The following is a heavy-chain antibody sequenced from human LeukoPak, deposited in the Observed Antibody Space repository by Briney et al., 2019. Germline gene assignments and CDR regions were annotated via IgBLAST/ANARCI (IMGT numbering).Heavy chain of an antibody. CDR2: IIGSVHST. Sequence: QPGESLRLSCAASGFTLTSYAMSWVRQAPGKGLEWVSAIIGSVHSTYYADSVKGRFTISRDNSKNTLYLQMNSLRAEDTAVYNCAKHSYDSSGYYSIDYWGQGTLVTVFS. CDR3: AKHSYDSSGYYSIDY. V-gene: IGHV3-23*01. J-gene: IGHJ4*02. CDR1: GFTLTSYA. D-gene: IGHD3-22*01.